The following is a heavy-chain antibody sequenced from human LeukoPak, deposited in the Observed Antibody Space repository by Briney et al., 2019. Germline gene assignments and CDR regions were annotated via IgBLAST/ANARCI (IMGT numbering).Heavy chain of an antibody. V-gene: IGHV1-46*01. CDR1: GYTFTSYY. CDR2: INPSGDST. Sequence: ASVKVSCKASGYTFTSYYIHWVRQAPGQGLEWMGKINPSGDSTNYAQKFQGRVTMTTDTSTSTVYMELSSLRSEDTAVYYCAREMESYSSGWYYFDYWGQGTLVTVSS. CDR3: AREMESYSSGWYYFDY. D-gene: IGHD6-19*01. J-gene: IGHJ4*02.